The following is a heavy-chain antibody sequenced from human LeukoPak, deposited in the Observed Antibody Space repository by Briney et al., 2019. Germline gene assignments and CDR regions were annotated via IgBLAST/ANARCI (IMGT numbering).Heavy chain of an antibody. D-gene: IGHD5-18*01. Sequence: SQTLSLTCTVSGVSISSGSYYWSWLRQPAGKGLEWIGRIYTSGSTNYNPSLKSRVTISVDTSKNQFSLKLSSVTAADTAVYYCARQRGVDTAMVRFFDYWGQGTLVTVSS. CDR3: ARQRGVDTAMVRFFDY. CDR2: IYTSGST. V-gene: IGHV4-61*02. CDR1: GVSISSGSYY. J-gene: IGHJ4*02.